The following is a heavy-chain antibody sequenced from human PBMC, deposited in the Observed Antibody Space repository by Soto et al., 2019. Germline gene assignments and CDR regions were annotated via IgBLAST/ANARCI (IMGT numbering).Heavy chain of an antibody. CDR3: ARASIVVVPAAPRSYYYMYV. D-gene: IGHD2-2*01. CDR2: ISAYNRNA. V-gene: IGHV1-18*01. CDR1: GSTFTSYG. J-gene: IGHJ6*03. Sequence: QGQLVQSGAEVKKPGASVKVSCKASGSTFTSYGISWVRQAPGQGLEWMGWISAYNRNANYAQKLQGRVTMTIDTSTSTAYMELRSLRSDDTAVYYCARASIVVVPAAPRSYYYMYVWGKGTTVTVSS.